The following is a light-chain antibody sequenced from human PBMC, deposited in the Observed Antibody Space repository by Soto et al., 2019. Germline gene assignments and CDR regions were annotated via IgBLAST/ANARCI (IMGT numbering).Light chain of an antibody. CDR1: SXDVGGYNY. Sequence: QSVLTQPASVSGSPGQSITISCTGTSXDVGGYNYVSWYQQHPGKAPKLMIYEVSNRPSGVSNRFSGSKSGNTASLTISGLQAEDEADYYCSSYTSSSTVYVFGTGTKVTVL. CDR2: EVS. J-gene: IGLJ1*01. V-gene: IGLV2-14*01. CDR3: SSYTSSSTVYV.